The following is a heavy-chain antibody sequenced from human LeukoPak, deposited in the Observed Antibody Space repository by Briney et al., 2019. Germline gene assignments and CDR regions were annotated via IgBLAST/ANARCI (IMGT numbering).Heavy chain of an antibody. Sequence: GRSLRLSCAASGFTFSSYGMHWVRQAPGKGLEWVAVIPYDGSNKYYADSVKGRFTISRDNSKNTLYLQMNSLRAEDTAVYYCAKVGVLDYYGSGSYEYFDYWGQGTLVTVSS. CDR1: GFTFSSYG. CDR3: AKVGVLDYYGSGSYEYFDY. D-gene: IGHD3-10*01. J-gene: IGHJ4*02. V-gene: IGHV3-30*18. CDR2: IPYDGSNK.